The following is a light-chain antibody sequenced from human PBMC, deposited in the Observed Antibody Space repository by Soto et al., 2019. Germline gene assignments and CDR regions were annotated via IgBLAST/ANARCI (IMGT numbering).Light chain of an antibody. CDR2: DVS. Sequence: QSVLTQPRSVSGSPGQSVTISCTGTSSDDGGYNYVSWYQQHPGKAPKLMIYDVSKRPSGVPDRFSGSKSGNTASLTISGLQAEDEADYYCCSYAGSYRDVFGTGTKVTV. CDR1: SSDDGGYNY. CDR3: CSYAGSYRDV. V-gene: IGLV2-11*01. J-gene: IGLJ1*01.